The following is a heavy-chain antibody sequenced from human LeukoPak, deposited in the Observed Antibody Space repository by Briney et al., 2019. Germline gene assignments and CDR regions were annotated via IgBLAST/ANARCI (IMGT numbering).Heavy chain of an antibody. Sequence: QPGGSLRLSCEVSGLSFSNYAMSWVRQAPGKGLEWVSIISGTGGTTYYAHSVKGRFTISRDNSKNTLYLQMNSLRAEDTAVYYCAKHSGGDILTVFDYWGQGTLVTVSS. CDR1: GLSFSNYA. D-gene: IGHD3-9*01. J-gene: IGHJ4*02. CDR3: AKHSGGDILTVFDY. V-gene: IGHV3-23*01. CDR2: ISGTGGTT.